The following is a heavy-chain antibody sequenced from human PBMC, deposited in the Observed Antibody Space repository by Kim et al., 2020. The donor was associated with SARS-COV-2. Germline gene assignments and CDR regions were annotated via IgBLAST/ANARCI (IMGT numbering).Heavy chain of an antibody. V-gene: IGHV4-34*01. J-gene: IGHJ6*01. CDR3: ARGRFWCGYYSQVHYGMDV. Sequence: SETLSLTCAVYGGSFSGYYWSWIRQPPGKGLEWIGEINHSGSTNYNPSLKSRVTISVDTSKNQFSLKLSPVTSADTAVYYCARGRFWCGYYSQVHYGMDV. CDR1: GGSFSGYY. D-gene: IGHD3-3*01. CDR2: INHSGST.